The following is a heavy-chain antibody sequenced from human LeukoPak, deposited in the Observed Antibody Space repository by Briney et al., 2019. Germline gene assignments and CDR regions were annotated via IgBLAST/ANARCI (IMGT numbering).Heavy chain of an antibody. CDR2: IIPIFGTA. V-gene: IGHV1-69*05. CDR3: ARVGCSSTSCYVDGWGFDP. J-gene: IGHJ5*02. D-gene: IGHD2-2*01. CDR1: GGTFSSYA. Sequence: SVKVSCKASGGTFSSYAISWVRQAPGQGLEWMGGIIPIFGTANYAQKFQGRVTITTDESTSTAYMELSSLRSEDTAVYYCARVGCSSTSCYVDGWGFDPWGQGTLVTVSS.